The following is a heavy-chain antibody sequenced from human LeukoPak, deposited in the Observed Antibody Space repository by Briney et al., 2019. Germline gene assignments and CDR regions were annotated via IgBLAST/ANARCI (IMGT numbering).Heavy chain of an antibody. J-gene: IGHJ4*02. V-gene: IGHV4-38-2*02. Sequence: SETLSPTCAVSGYSISSGYHWGRTRQTPGKGLEWIGSLYAAGNTYYSPSLKSRVTISLDKSKNLFSLDLRSVTAADTAVYYCAREIVRGVPGWWGQGTLVTVSS. D-gene: IGHD3-10*01. CDR2: LYAAGNT. CDR1: GYSISSGYH. CDR3: AREIVRGVPGW.